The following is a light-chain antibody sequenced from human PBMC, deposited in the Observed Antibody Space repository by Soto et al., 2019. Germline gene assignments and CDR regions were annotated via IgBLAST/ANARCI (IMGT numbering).Light chain of an antibody. Sequence: IQVTQSPSSLSAAVGDRVTITCRARQGFNSFLAWPQQKPGKAPKLLLYAASTLQSGVPSRFSGSGSGTEVTLTISIRRAEDFATYYCQQRERYPWTFGGGAKVEIK. V-gene: IGKV1-9*01. CDR3: QQRERYPWT. CDR2: AAS. J-gene: IGKJ4*01. CDR1: QGFNSF.